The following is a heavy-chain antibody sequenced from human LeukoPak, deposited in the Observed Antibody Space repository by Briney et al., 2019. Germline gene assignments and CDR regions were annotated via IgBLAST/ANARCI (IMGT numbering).Heavy chain of an antibody. CDR1: GFTFDDYA. D-gene: IGHD3-16*01. Sequence: GGSLRLSCAASGFTFDDYAMHWVRQAPGKGLEWVAVISYDGSNKYYADSVKGRFTISRDNSKNTLYLQMNSLRAEDTAVYYCARDTQYSRWDEGGIGMDVWGQGTTVTVSS. CDR3: ARDTQYSRWDEGGIGMDV. CDR2: ISYDGSNK. J-gene: IGHJ6*02. V-gene: IGHV3-30-3*01.